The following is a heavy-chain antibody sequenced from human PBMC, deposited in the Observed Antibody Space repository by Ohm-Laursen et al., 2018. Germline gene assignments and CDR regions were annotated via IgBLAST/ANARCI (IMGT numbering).Heavy chain of an antibody. V-gene: IGHV4-59*08. CDR2: IHYTGRT. D-gene: IGHD2-21*02. J-gene: IGHJ5*02. Sequence: SETLSLTCTVSGGSISRFYWSWIRQPPGKQLEWIGYIHYTGRTNYNPSLDSRVTMSVDTSKNQLSLKLSSVTAADTAVYYCARHECGGDCYTDWFDPWGQGTLVTVSS. CDR3: ARHECGGDCYTDWFDP. CDR1: GGSISRFY.